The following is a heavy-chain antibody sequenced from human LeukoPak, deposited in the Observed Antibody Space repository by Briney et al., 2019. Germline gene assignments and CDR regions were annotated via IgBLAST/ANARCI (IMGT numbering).Heavy chain of an antibody. CDR3: ARDQYQLPKYYFDY. J-gene: IGHJ4*02. CDR1: GFTFSSYG. CDR2: IWYDGSNK. D-gene: IGHD2-2*01. Sequence: GGSLRLSCAASGFTFSSYGMHWVRQAPGKGLEWVAVIWYDGSNKYYADSVKGRFTISRDNTKNTLYLQMNSLRAEDTAVYYCARDQYQLPKYYFDYWGQGTLVTVSS. V-gene: IGHV3-33*01.